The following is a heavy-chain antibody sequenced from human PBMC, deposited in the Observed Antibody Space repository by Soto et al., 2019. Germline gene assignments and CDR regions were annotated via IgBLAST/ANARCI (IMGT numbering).Heavy chain of an antibody. Sequence: EVQLVETGGGLIQPGGSLRLSCAASGFTVSSNYMSWVRQAPGKGLELVSVIYSGGSAYYADSVKGRFTISRDNSKNRLYLQMNSLRAEDTSVYYCARDYRSSRYSGIDVWGQGTTVTVSS. CDR1: GFTVSSNY. D-gene: IGHD6-6*01. J-gene: IGHJ6*02. CDR3: ARDYRSSRYSGIDV. CDR2: IYSGGSA. V-gene: IGHV3-53*02.